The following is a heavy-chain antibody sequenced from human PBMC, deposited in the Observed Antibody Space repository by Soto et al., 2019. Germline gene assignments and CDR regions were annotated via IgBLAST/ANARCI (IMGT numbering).Heavy chain of an antibody. CDR1: GGSFSSSA. Sequence: QVQLVQSGAEVKEPGSSVKVSCKASGGSFSSSAVSWVRQAPGQGLEWMGGIILTSGTGNYAQKFQGRVTITADASTATTYMERSSLRSDDTAVYFCAGGAYLDFWTGYYPTDSWGQGTLVAVSS. V-gene: IGHV1-69*01. CDR2: IILTSGTG. CDR3: AGGAYLDFWTGYYPTDS. D-gene: IGHD3-3*01. J-gene: IGHJ4*02.